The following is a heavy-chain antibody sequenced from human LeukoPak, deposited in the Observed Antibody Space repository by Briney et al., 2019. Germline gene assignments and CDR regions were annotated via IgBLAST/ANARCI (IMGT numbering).Heavy chain of an antibody. D-gene: IGHD5-18*01. CDR2: IIPIFGTA. J-gene: IGHJ4*02. CDR1: GGTFSSYA. CDR3: ARGYSYGYGLDY. Sequence: SVKVSCKASGGTFSSYAISWVRQAPGQGLEWMGRIIPIFGTANYAQKFQGRVTITTDESTSTAYMELGSLRSEDTAVYYCARGYSYGYGLDYWGQGTLVTVSS. V-gene: IGHV1-69*05.